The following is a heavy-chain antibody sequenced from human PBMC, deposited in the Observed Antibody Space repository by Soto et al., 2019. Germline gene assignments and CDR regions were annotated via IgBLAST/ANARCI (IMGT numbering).Heavy chain of an antibody. V-gene: IGHV3-23*01. CDR2: ISGSGGST. D-gene: IGHD2-15*01. Sequence: EVQLLESGGGLVQPGGSLRLSCAASGFTFSSYAMSWVRQAPGKGLEWVSAISGSGGSTYYADSVKGRFTISRDNSKNTLYLQMNSLRAEDTAVYYCAKDLRVVVPGPRAEQPYWYFDLWGRGTLVTVSS. CDR3: AKDLRVVVPGPRAEQPYWYFDL. J-gene: IGHJ2*01. CDR1: GFTFSSYA.